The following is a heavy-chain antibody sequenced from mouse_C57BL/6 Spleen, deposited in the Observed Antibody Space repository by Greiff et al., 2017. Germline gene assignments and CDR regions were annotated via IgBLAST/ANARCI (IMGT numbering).Heavy chain of an antibody. CDR1: GYTFTSYW. D-gene: IGHD1-1*01. J-gene: IGHJ2*01. V-gene: IGHV1-53*01. CDR2: INPSSGGT. Sequence: VQLQQPGTELVKPGASVKLSCKASGYTFTSYWMHWVKQRPGQGLEWIGNINPSSGGTNYNEKFKSKATLTVDKSSSTAYMQLSSLTSEDAAVDDCASDGQYYYGSSPCYWGQGTTLTVSS. CDR3: ASDGQYYYGSSPCY.